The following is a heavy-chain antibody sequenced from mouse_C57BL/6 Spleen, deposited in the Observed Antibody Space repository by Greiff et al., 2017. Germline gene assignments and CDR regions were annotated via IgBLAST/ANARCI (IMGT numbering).Heavy chain of an antibody. CDR3: ARGDWDYAMDY. J-gene: IGHJ4*01. V-gene: IGHV1-61*01. CDR1: GYTFTSYW. D-gene: IGHD4-1*01. Sequence: VQLQQPGAELVRPGSSVKLSCKASGYTFTSYWMDWVKQRPGQGLEWIGNIYPSDSETHYNQKFKDKATLTVDKSSSTAYMQLSSLTSEDSAVYYCARGDWDYAMDYWGQGTSVTVSS. CDR2: IYPSDSET.